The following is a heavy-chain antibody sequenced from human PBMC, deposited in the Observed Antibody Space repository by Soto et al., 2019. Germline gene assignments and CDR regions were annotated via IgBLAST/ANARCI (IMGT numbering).Heavy chain of an antibody. D-gene: IGHD3-22*01. CDR3: ARSWLDDSYYYYGMDV. Sequence: PSETLSLTCTVSGGSISSYYWSWIRQPAGKGLEWIGRIYTSGSTNYNPSLKSRVTMSVDTSKNQFSLKLSSVTAADTAVYYCARSWLDDSYYYYGMDVWDQGTTVTVSS. CDR1: GGSISSYY. CDR2: IYTSGST. J-gene: IGHJ6*02. V-gene: IGHV4-4*07.